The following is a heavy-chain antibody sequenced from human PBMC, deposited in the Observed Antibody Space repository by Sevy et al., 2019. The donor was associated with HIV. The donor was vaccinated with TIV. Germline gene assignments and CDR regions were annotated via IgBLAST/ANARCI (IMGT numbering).Heavy chain of an antibody. D-gene: IGHD4-17*01. J-gene: IGHJ6*02. CDR3: ARDLTVTTTYYYYGMDV. CDR1: GFTFSSYA. V-gene: IGHV3-30-3*01. CDR2: ISYDGSNK. Sequence: GGSLRLSCAASGFTFSSYAMHWVRQAPGKGLEWVAVISYDGSNKYYADCVKDRFTISRDNSKNTLYLQMNSLRAEDTAVYYCARDLTVTTTYYYYGMDVWGQGTTVTVSS.